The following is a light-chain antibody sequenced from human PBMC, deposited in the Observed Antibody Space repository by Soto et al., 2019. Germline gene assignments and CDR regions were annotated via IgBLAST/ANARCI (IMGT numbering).Light chain of an antibody. CDR1: QRISTW. CDR2: KAS. J-gene: IGKJ2*03. CDR3: QQYNTYPFG. V-gene: IGKV1-5*03. Sequence: DIQLTQSPTTLSASVGDRVTITCRASQRISTWLAWYQHKAGKAPRLLIYKASNLESGVPSRFSGSGSGTEFTLTISSLQPDDFATYYCQQYNTYPFGFGQGTKLEIK.